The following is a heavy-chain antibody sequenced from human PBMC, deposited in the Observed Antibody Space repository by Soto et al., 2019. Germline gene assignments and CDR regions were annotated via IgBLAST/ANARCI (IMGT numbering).Heavy chain of an antibody. CDR2: MHQSGSA. CDR1: GGSISRGGYS. Sequence: PSETLSLTCAVSGGSISRGGYSWSWIRQPPGKGLEWIGYMHQSGSAYYNPSLKSRVTISVDRSKNQFSLNLNSVTAADTAVYYCARGPHTARFDYWGQGILVTVSS. V-gene: IGHV4-30-2*01. J-gene: IGHJ4*02. CDR3: ARGPHTARFDY.